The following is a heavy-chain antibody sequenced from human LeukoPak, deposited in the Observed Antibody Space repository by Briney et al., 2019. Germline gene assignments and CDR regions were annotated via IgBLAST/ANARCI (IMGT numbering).Heavy chain of an antibody. CDR3: TRDHSGYPPQAFDI. D-gene: IGHD3-22*01. Sequence: GGSLRLSCTASGFTFGDYAMNWVRQAPGKGLEWVGFIRSKAYGGTTEYAASVKGRFTISRDDSKSIAYLQMNSLKTEDTAVYYCTRDHSGYPPQAFDIWGQGTMVTVSS. V-gene: IGHV3-49*04. CDR1: GFTFGDYA. CDR2: IRSKAYGGTT. J-gene: IGHJ3*02.